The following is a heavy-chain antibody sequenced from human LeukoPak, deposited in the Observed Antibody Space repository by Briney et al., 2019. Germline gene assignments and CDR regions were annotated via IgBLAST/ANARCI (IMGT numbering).Heavy chain of an antibody. CDR1: GFTFSNYA. J-gene: IGHJ4*02. CDR2: ISGSGGST. Sequence: PGGSLRLSCTASGFTFSNYAMSWVRQAPGKGLEWVSAISGSGGSTYYADSVKGRFTISRDNSKNTLYLQMNSLRAEDTAVYYCAKAPLATIGTYYFDYWGQGTLVTVSS. D-gene: IGHD5-12*01. CDR3: AKAPLATIGTYYFDY. V-gene: IGHV3-23*01.